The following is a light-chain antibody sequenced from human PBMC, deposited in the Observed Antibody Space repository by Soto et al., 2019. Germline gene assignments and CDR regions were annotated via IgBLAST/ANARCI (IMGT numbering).Light chain of an antibody. CDR2: RAS. Sequence: DIQMTVSPSTLSASLGYIVTITFRASQSISGWLAWYQQKPGKAPKLLIYRASNLESGVPSRFSGSGSGTEFTLTISSLQPDDFATYYCQQYNSYSRTFGQGTKVDIK. J-gene: IGKJ1*01. CDR3: QQYNSYSRT. CDR1: QSISGW. V-gene: IGKV1-5*03.